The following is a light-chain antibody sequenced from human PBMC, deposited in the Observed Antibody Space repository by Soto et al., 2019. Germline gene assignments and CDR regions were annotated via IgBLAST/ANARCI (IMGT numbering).Light chain of an antibody. J-gene: IGKJ5*01. V-gene: IGKV1-33*01. CDR1: QDIGNY. Sequence: DIQMTQSPSSLSASVGDRVTITCQASQDIGNYLNWYQQRPGKAPKLLILDASSLDTGVPSRSSGSGSGTDFTFTISSLQSEDIATYYCQQYYNVPITFGQGTRLETK. CDR3: QQYYNVPIT. CDR2: DAS.